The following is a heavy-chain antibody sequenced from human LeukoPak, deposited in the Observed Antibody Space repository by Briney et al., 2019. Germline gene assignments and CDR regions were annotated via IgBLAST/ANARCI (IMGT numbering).Heavy chain of an antibody. CDR2: IYYSGST. Sequence: SETLSLTCTVSGGSISSSSYYWGWIRQPPGKGLEWIGSIYYSGSTYYNPSLKSRVTISVDTSKNQFSLKLSSVTAADTAVYYCARADSSGWYGVDYWGQGTLVTVSS. V-gene: IGHV4-39*07. D-gene: IGHD6-19*01. CDR3: ARADSSGWYGVDY. J-gene: IGHJ4*02. CDR1: GGSISSSSYY.